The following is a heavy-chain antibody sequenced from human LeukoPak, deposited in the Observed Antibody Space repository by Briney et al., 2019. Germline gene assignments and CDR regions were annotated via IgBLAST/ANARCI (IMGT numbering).Heavy chain of an antibody. V-gene: IGHV3-74*01. D-gene: IGHD2-15*01. Sequence: PGGSLRLSCTASGFTFSSYWMHWVRQAPGKGPVWVSRIKTDGSITTYADSVKGRFTISRDNAKNTLYLQMNSLRAEDTAVYCCASPYCSGGSCYLEAFDSWGQGTLVTVSS. CDR1: GFTFSSYW. CDR2: IKTDGSIT. J-gene: IGHJ4*02. CDR3: ASPYCSGGSCYLEAFDS.